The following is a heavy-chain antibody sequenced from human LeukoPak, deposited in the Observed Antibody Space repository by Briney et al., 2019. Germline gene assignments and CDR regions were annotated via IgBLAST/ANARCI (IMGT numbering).Heavy chain of an antibody. CDR3: AKSRSGYYRFDS. CDR2: ISASGRST. Sequence: GGSLRLSCAASGFTFTNFAMSWVRQAPGEGLEWVSVISASGRSTYYADSVRGRFTISRDTSKNTLYLQMSSLRAEDTALYYCAKSRSGYYRFDSWGQGTLVIVSS. CDR1: GFTFTNFA. D-gene: IGHD3-22*01. V-gene: IGHV3-23*01. J-gene: IGHJ4*02.